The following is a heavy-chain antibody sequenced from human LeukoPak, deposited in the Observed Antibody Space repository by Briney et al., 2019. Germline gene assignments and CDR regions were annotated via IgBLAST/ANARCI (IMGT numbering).Heavy chain of an antibody. CDR3: NTNYYDRTGYSLII. V-gene: IGHV1-8*03. CDR1: GYTFTHYD. D-gene: IGHD3-22*01. CDR2: MNPNSGDT. J-gene: IGHJ3*02. Sequence: ASVKVSCKASGYTFTHYDINWVRQAAGQGLEWVGWMNPNSGDTGSAQQVQGRVTLPRNSSISTAYLDLSSLRSEDTAVYYCNTNYYDRTGYSLIIWGQGTLVTVSS.